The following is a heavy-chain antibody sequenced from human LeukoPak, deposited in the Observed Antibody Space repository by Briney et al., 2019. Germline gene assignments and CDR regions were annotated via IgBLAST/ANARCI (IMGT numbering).Heavy chain of an antibody. V-gene: IGHV3-23*01. Sequence: PGGSLRLSCAASGFTFSSYAMSWVRQAPGKGLEWVSDISGSGGSTYYADSVKGRFTISRDNYKNTLYLQMNSLRAEDRAVYYCAKGYYDYVWGSYYFDYWGQGTLVTVSS. CDR1: GFTFSSYA. CDR2: ISGSGGST. J-gene: IGHJ4*02. CDR3: AKGYYDYVWGSYYFDY. D-gene: IGHD3-16*01.